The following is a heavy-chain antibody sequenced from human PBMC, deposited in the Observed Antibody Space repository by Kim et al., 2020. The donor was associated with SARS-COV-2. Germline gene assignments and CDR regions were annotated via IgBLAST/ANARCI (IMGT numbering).Heavy chain of an antibody. D-gene: IGHD3-22*01. CDR3: ARGRNYYDSRGVHATLDY. V-gene: IGHV1-69*13. CDR1: GGTFSSYA. J-gene: IGHJ4*02. Sequence: SVKVSCKASGGTFSSYAISWVRQAPGQGLEWMGGIIPIFGTANYAQKFQGRVTITADESTSTAYMELSSLRSEDTAVYYCARGRNYYDSRGVHATLDYWGQGTLVTVSS. CDR2: IIPIFGTA.